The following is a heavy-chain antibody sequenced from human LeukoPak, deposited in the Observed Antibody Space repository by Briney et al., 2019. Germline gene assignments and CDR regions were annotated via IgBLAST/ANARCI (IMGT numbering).Heavy chain of an antibody. D-gene: IGHD4-17*01. CDR2: IYYSRGA. CDR3: ARQRVRLRSNDAFDV. V-gene: IGHV4-59*01. CDR1: AGSISSYY. Sequence: SETLSLTCTVSAGSISSYYWTWIRQPPGKGLEWIGYIYYSRGANYSPSLKSRVTISVDMSKNQFSLRLTSVTAADTAVYYCARQRVRLRSNDAFDVWGQGTMVTVSS. J-gene: IGHJ3*01.